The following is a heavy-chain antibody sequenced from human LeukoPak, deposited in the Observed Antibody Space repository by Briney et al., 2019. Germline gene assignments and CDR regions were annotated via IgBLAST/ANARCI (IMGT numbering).Heavy chain of an antibody. CDR1: GFPFSGHG. CDR2: ILFDGSSK. CDR3: ARLSDY. V-gene: IGHV3-33*05. Sequence: GGAPRISCAASGFPFSGHGLPWGRQAPGKGLEWVAVILFDGSSKYYADPVKGRFTISRDNSKNTLYLQMNSLRAEDTAVYYCARLSDYWGQGTLVTVSS. J-gene: IGHJ4*02.